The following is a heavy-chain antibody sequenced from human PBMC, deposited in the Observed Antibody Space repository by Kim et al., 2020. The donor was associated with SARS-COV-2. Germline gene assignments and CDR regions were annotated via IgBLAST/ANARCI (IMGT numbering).Heavy chain of an antibody. CDR1: GGSFSGYY. Sequence: SETLSLTCAVYGGSFSGYYWSWIRQPPGKGLEWIGEINHSGSTNYNPSLKSRVTISVDTSKNQFSLKLSSVTAADTAVYYCASWGEAAAGDYWGQGTLVTVSS. J-gene: IGHJ4*02. CDR3: ASWGEAAAGDY. D-gene: IGHD6-13*01. V-gene: IGHV4-34*01. CDR2: INHSGST.